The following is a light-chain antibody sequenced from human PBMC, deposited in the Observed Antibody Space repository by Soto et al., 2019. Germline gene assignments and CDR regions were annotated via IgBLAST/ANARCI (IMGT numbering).Light chain of an antibody. Sequence: SVLTQPAAVSGSPGQSITISCTGSGSDIGAYNYVSWYQQHPGKAPKLLIHGVTRRPSGVSPRFSASKSAYTASLTISGLQAEDEANYYCSSFTTSYFYVFGPGTKVTVL. CDR3: SSFTTSYFYV. CDR1: GSDIGAYNY. CDR2: GVT. V-gene: IGLV2-14*01. J-gene: IGLJ1*01.